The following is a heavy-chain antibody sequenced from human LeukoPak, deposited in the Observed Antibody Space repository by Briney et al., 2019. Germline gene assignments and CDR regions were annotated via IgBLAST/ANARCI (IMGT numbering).Heavy chain of an antibody. J-gene: IGHJ5*02. V-gene: IGHV1-2*02. CDR2: INPNSGGT. D-gene: IGHD3-10*01. CDR3: ARDLSITMVRGLYWFDP. Sequence: ASVKVSCKASGYTFTGYYMHWVRQAPGQGLEWMGWINPNSGGTNYAQKLQGRVTMTRDTSISTAYMELSRLRSDDTAVYYCARDLSITMVRGLYWFDPWGQGTLVTVSS. CDR1: GYTFTGYY.